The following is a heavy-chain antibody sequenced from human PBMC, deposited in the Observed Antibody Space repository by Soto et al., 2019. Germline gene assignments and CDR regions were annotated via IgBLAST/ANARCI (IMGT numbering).Heavy chain of an antibody. J-gene: IGHJ6*02. CDR1: GYSVTSSAYY. D-gene: IGHD2-15*01. CDR2: MFYSGLT. Sequence: LSLTCSVSGYSVTSSAYYWAWIRQPPGKGLEWIGSMFYSGLTYYNPSLKSRVTLSVDTSKNQFSVRLNSVTAADTAVYYFAPLSVSLSGPYGIHVWGQGTTVTVSS. CDR3: APLSVSLSGPYGIHV. V-gene: IGHV4-39*01.